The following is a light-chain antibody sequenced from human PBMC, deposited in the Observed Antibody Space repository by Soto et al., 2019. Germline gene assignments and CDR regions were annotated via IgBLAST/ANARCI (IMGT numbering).Light chain of an antibody. Sequence: EIVLTQSPGTLSLSPGERATLSCRASQSVSSSYLAWYQQKPGQAPRLLIYGASSRATSIPDRFSGSGFGTDFTRTISRLEPEDFAVYYCQQYGSSPLTFGGGTKAEIK. J-gene: IGKJ4*01. CDR2: GAS. CDR3: QQYGSSPLT. V-gene: IGKV3-20*01. CDR1: QSVSSSY.